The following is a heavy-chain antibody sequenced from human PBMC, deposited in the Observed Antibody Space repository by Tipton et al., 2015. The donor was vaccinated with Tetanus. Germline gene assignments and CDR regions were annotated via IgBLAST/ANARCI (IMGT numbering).Heavy chain of an antibody. J-gene: IGHJ5*02. CDR3: ASHHQYDIHGYLIPFDP. D-gene: IGHD5-18*01. V-gene: IGHV4-61*08. CDR2: VSYSGRT. CDR1: GGSVRSGDYS. Sequence: TLSLTCTVSGGSVRSGDYSWNWIRQPPGKGLEWLAYVSYSGRTNSNYSLKSRITISQDTSKNQFSLRLTSVTAADTAAYYCASHHQYDIHGYLIPFDPWGQGTVVTVSS.